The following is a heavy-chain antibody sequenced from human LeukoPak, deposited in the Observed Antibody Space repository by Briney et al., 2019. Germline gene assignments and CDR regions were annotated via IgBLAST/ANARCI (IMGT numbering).Heavy chain of an antibody. CDR1: GGTFSSYA. Sequence: ASVKVSCKASGGTFSSYAISWVRQAPGQGLEWMGRIIPILGIANYAQEFQGRVTITADKTTSTAYMELSSLRSEDTAVYYCARLGGYSSGRLSYWGQGTLVTVSS. CDR3: ARLGGYSSGRLSY. V-gene: IGHV1-69*04. CDR2: IIPILGIA. J-gene: IGHJ4*02. D-gene: IGHD6-19*01.